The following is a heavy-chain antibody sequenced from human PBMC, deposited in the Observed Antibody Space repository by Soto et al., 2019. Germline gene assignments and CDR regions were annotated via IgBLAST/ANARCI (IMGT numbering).Heavy chain of an antibody. V-gene: IGHV3-21*01. Sequence: GGSLRLSCAASGFTFSSYSMNWVRQAPGKGLEWVSSISSSSSYIYYADSVKGRFTISRDNAKNSLYLQMNSLRAEDTAVYYCARDWEYDYIWGSYRSWFDPWGQGTLVTVSS. D-gene: IGHD3-16*02. CDR1: GFTFSSYS. CDR3: ARDWEYDYIWGSYRSWFDP. CDR2: ISSSSSYI. J-gene: IGHJ5*02.